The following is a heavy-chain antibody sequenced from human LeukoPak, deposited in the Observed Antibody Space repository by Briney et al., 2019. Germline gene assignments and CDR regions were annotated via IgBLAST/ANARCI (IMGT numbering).Heavy chain of an antibody. CDR1: GFTFSSYG. J-gene: IGHJ5*02. D-gene: IGHD1-26*01. Sequence: GGSLRLSCAASGFTFSSYGMHWVRQAPGKGLEWVAVISYDGSNKYYADSVKGRFTIPRDNSKNTLYLQMNSLRAEDTAVYYCAKGVQYRELGDWFDPWGQGTLVTVSS. CDR2: ISYDGSNK. V-gene: IGHV3-30*18. CDR3: AKGVQYRELGDWFDP.